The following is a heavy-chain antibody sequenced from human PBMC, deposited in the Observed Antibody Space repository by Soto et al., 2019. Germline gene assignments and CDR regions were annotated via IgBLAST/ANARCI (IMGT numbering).Heavy chain of an antibody. V-gene: IGHV1-69*01. CDR1: GGTFSSYA. Sequence: QVQLVQSGAEVKKPGSSVKVSCKASGGTFSSYAISWVRQAPGQGLEWMGGIIPIFGTANYAQKFQGRVTITADESTSTAYMELSSLRSEDTAVYYCARDSSGGWPNADYYYGMDVWGQGTTVTVSS. D-gene: IGHD3-10*01. CDR2: IIPIFGTA. CDR3: ARDSSGGWPNADYYYGMDV. J-gene: IGHJ6*02.